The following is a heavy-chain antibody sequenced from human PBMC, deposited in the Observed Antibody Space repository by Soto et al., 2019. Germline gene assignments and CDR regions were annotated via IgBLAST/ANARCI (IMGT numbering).Heavy chain of an antibody. CDR3: ARAHYGDYGYGMDV. Sequence: SETLSLTCAVSGGSISSGGYSWSWIRQPPGKGLEWIGYTYHSGSTYYNPSLKSRVTISVDRSKNQFSLKLSSVTAADTAVYYCARAHYGDYGYGMDVWGQGTKVTVS. CDR2: TYHSGST. J-gene: IGHJ6*02. D-gene: IGHD4-17*01. CDR1: GGSISSGGYS. V-gene: IGHV4-30-2*01.